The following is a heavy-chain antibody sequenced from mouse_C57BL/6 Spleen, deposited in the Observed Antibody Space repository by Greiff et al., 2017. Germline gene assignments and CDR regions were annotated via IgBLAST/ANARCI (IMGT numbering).Heavy chain of an antibody. CDR3: ARDLYYFDY. CDR1: GYSITSGYY. CDR2: ISYDGSN. J-gene: IGHJ2*01. Sequence: ESGPGLVKPSQSLSLTCSVTGYSITSGYYWNWIRQFPGNKLEWMGYISYDGSNNYNPSLKNRISITRDTSKNQFFLKLNSVTTEDTATYYCARDLYYFDYWGQGTTLTGSS. V-gene: IGHV3-6*01.